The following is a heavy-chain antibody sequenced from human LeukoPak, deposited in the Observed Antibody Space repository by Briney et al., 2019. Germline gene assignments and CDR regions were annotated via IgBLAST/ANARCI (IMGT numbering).Heavy chain of an antibody. D-gene: IGHD1-26*01. CDR3: VKCLGMPYNWFDP. J-gene: IGHJ5*02. CDR1: GFTFSIAA. CDR2: IDGSGRNT. Sequence: GGSLRLSCAASGFTFSIAAMNWVRQAPGKGPEWVSAIDGSGRNTYYPDSVKGRFTISRDNFKNILYLQMNSLRAEDTAIYYCVKCLGMPYNWFDPWGQGTLVTVSS. V-gene: IGHV3-23*01.